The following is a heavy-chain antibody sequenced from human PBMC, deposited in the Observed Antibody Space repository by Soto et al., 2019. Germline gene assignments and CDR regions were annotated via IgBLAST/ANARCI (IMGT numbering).Heavy chain of an antibody. V-gene: IGHV1-3*01. Sequence: QAQLVQSGAQMKKPGASVKVSCKATGYTFSAYTMNWVRQAPGQSLEWMGWINAGSGNTKYSQNFQGRVSITRDISASTVYIELTGLTSEDTALYYYARDTETLGPRANDALDNWGQGTTVTVSS. J-gene: IGHJ3*02. CDR2: INAGSGNT. CDR1: GYTFSAYT. CDR3: ARDTETLGPRANDALDN. D-gene: IGHD3-16*01.